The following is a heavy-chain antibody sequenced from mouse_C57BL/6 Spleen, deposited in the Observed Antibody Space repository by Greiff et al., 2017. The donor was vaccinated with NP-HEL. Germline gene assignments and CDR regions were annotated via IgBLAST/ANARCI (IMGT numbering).Heavy chain of an antibody. J-gene: IGHJ3*01. CDR2: ISSGSSTI. CDR3: ARGALLFAY. Sequence: DVMLVESGGGLVKPGGSLKLSCAASGFTFSDYGMHWVRQAPEKGLEWVAYISSGSSTIYYADTVKGRFTISRDNAKNTLFLQMTSLRSEDTAKYYCARGALLFAYWGKGRWSLSLQ. CDR1: GFTFSDYG. V-gene: IGHV5-17*01. D-gene: IGHD2-1*01.